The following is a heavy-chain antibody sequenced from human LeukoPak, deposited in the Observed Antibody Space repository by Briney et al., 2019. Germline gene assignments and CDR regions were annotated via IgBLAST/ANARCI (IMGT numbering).Heavy chain of an antibody. CDR3: ARTPYDFWSGYLLYYMDV. CDR1: GGSISSGSYY. J-gene: IGHJ6*03. D-gene: IGHD3-3*01. V-gene: IGHV4-61*02. CDR2: IYTGGST. Sequence: SETLSLTCTVSGGSISSGSYYWSWIRQPAGKGLEWIGRIYTGGSTNYNPSLKSRVTISVDTSKNQFSLKLSSVTAADTAVYYCARTPYDFWSGYLLYYMDVWGKGTTVTVSS.